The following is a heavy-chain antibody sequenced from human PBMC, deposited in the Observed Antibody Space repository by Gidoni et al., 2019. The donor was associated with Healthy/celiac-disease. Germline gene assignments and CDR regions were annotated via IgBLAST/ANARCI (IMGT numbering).Heavy chain of an antibody. CDR3: ARGPKYYDFWSGYYKGRAFDI. CDR2: INHSGST. CDR1: GGSFSCYY. J-gene: IGHJ3*02. V-gene: IGHV4-34*01. D-gene: IGHD3-3*01. Sequence: QVQLQQWGAGLLKPSETLSLPCAVYGGSFSCYYWSWIRQPPGKGLEWIGEINHSGSTNYNPSLKSRVTISVDTSKNQFSLKLSSVTAADTAVYYCARGPKYYDFWSGYYKGRAFDIWGQGTMVTVSS.